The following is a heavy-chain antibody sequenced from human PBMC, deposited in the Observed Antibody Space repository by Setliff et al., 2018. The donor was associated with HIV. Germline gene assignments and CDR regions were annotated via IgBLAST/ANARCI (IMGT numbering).Heavy chain of an antibody. CDR3: ARLRITMIVVAPAGFYDP. CDR2: MYYSGST. D-gene: IGHD3-22*01. Sequence: SETLSLTCTVSGGSISSSDYYWSWIRQPPGKGLEWIGYMYYSGSTNHNPSLKSRVTISVDTSKNQLSLKLSSVTAADTAMYYCARLRITMIVVAPAGFYDPWGQGTLVTVSS. CDR1: GGSISSSDYY. V-gene: IGHV4-30-4*08. J-gene: IGHJ5*02.